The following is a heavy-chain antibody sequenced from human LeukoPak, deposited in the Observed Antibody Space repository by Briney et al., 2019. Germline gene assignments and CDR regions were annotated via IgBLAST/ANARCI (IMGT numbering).Heavy chain of an antibody. D-gene: IGHD3-3*01. V-gene: IGHV3-30-3*01. CDR2: ISYDGSNK. CDR3: AKGGYYDVWSAYDY. CDR1: GFTFSSYA. J-gene: IGHJ4*02. Sequence: GGSLRLSCAASGFTFSSYAMHWVRQAPGEGLEWVAVISYDGSNKYYADSVKGRFTISRDNSKNTLYLQMNSLRAEDTAVYYCAKGGYYDVWSAYDYWGQGTLVTVSS.